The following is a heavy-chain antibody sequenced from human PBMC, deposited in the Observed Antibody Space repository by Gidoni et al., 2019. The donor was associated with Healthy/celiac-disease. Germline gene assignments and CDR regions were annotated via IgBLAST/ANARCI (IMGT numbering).Heavy chain of an antibody. CDR1: GFTFSSYA. CDR3: ARDSLRRVGTAGGQGHDAFDI. V-gene: IGHV3-30-3*01. CDR2: ISYDGSNK. D-gene: IGHD1-7*01. Sequence: QVQLVESGGGVVQPGRSLSLSCAASGFTFSSYAMHWVRQAPGKGLEWVAVISYDGSNKYYADSVKGRFTISRDNSKNTLYLQMNSLRAEDTAVYYCARDSLRRVGTAGGQGHDAFDIWGQGTMVTVSS. J-gene: IGHJ3*02.